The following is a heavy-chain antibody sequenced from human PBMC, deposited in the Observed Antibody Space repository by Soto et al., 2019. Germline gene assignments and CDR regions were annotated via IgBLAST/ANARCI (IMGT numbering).Heavy chain of an antibody. CDR1: GGSISSGDYY. CDR2: IYYSGRT. Sequence: QVQLQESGPGLVKPSQTLSLTCTVSGGSISSGDYYWSWIRQPPGKGLEWIGYIYYSGRTYYNPSLKSRVTISVDTSKNQFSLKLSSVTAADTAVYYCARAVFHYDFWSGYYYFDYWGQGTLVTVSS. CDR3: ARAVFHYDFWSGYYYFDY. V-gene: IGHV4-30-4*01. D-gene: IGHD3-3*01. J-gene: IGHJ4*02.